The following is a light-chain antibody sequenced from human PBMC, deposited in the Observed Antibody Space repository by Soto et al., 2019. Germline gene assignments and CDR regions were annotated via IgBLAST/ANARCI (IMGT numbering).Light chain of an antibody. V-gene: IGKV3-11*01. CDR2: DAS. CDR1: QSVSSN. J-gene: IGKJ5*01. Sequence: ESVITQSPATLSVSPGERATLSCRASQSVSSNLAWSQQKPGQAPRLLIYDASNRATDIPARFSGSGSGTDFTPTISSLVDEDFVADYYQQHSERSPFTFGQGTRVEIK. CDR3: QQHSERSPFT.